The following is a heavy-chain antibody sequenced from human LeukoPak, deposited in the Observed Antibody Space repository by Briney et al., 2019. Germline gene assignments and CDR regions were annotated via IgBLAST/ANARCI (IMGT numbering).Heavy chain of an antibody. Sequence: PGGSLRLSCAASEFTFSTYWMTWVRQAPGKGLEWVAHIKKDGSEKYYVDSVKGRFTISRDNVKNSVYLQMNSLRAEDTAVYYCGRGAFPGGYDYWGQGTLVTVSS. CDR1: EFTFSTYW. J-gene: IGHJ4*02. V-gene: IGHV3-7*03. D-gene: IGHD5-12*01. CDR3: GRGAFPGGYDY. CDR2: IKKDGSEK.